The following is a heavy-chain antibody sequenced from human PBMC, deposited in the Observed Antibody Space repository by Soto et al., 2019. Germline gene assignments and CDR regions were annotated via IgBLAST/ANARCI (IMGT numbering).Heavy chain of an antibody. J-gene: IGHJ4*02. CDR1: GGTFSSSD. CDR3: ARSLLGDYYDSDGLDN. V-gene: IGHV1-69*13. CDR2: IIPIFGTT. D-gene: IGHD3-22*01. Sequence: SVKVSCKASGGTFSSSDINCVRQAPGQGLEWMGGIIPIFGTTNYAQKFQDRVTITADESTSTAYMELSRLRSEDTAVYYCARSLLGDYYDSDGLDNWGQGTLVTVSS.